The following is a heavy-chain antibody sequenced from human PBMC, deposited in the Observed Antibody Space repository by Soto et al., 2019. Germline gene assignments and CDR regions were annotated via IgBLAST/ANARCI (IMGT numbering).Heavy chain of an antibody. J-gene: IGHJ2*01. Sequence: EVQLVESGGGLAQPGGSLRLSCAASGLTLSHHWMHWVRQTPGGGLVWVSGINNVGTATYYADSVKGRFTISRDDAKNTLYLHMNSLRADDTAVYFCGGVFDLWGRGTLVTVS. CDR3: GGVFDL. V-gene: IGHV3-74*01. CDR2: INNVGTAT. CDR1: GLTLSHHW.